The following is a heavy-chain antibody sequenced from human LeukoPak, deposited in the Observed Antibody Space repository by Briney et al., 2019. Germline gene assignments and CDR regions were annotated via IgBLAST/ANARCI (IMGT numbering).Heavy chain of an antibody. D-gene: IGHD5-18*01. V-gene: IGHV4-39*01. CDR2: IYYSGST. CDR3: VRHTAEGAFDI. J-gene: IGHJ3*02. CDR1: GGSISSSSYY. Sequence: SETLSLTCTVSGGSISSSSYYWGWIRQPPGKGLEWIGSIYYSGSTYYNPSLKSRVTISVDTSKNQFSLKLSSVTAADTAVYYCVRHTAEGAFDIWGQGTMDTVSS.